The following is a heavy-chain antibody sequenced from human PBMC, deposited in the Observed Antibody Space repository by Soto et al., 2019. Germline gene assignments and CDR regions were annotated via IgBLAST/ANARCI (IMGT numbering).Heavy chain of an antibody. Sequence: PGGSLRLSCAASGFTFSSYSMNWVRQAPGKGLEWVSYISSSSSTIYYADSVKGRITISRDNAKNSLYLQMNSLRDEDTAVYYCAREEQGGSYYPFDYWGQGPLVTVYS. CDR3: AREEQGGSYYPFDY. V-gene: IGHV3-48*02. CDR1: GFTFSSYS. D-gene: IGHD1-26*01. CDR2: ISSSSSTI. J-gene: IGHJ4*02.